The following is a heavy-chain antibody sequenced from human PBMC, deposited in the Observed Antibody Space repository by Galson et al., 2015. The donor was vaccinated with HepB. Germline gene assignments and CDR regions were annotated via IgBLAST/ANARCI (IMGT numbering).Heavy chain of an antibody. J-gene: IGHJ6*02. CDR3: ARDPYFGSENYVSSYGLDV. D-gene: IGHD3-10*01. Sequence: ETLSLTCTVSGGPISTYYWSWIRQPPGKGLEWIGNVYYTGSTNYNPSLKSRLIISVDTSANQFSLILFSVTAADTAVYYCARDPYFGSENYVSSYGLDVWGQGTTVTVSS. CDR1: GGPISTYY. V-gene: IGHV4-59*01. CDR2: VYYTGST.